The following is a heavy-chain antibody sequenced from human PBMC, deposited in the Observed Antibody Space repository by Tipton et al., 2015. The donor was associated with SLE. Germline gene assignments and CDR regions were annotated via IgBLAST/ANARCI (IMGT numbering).Heavy chain of an antibody. CDR1: GGSLRSGSYS. J-gene: IGHJ3*02. CDR2: IYSGATI. V-gene: IGHV4-39*07. CDR3: ASLKRGAFDI. D-gene: IGHD5-24*01. Sequence: TLSLTCTVSGGSLRSGSYSWGWIRQPPGKGLEWIGTIYSGATIHYNPSLKSRVSISVDTSRNQFSVNLRSVTAADTAVYSCASLKRGAFDIWDQGTKVIVSS.